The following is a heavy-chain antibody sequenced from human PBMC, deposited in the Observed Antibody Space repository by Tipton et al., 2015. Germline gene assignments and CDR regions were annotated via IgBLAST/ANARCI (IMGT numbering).Heavy chain of an antibody. CDR3: ARSSHYYGSGSFDY. V-gene: IGHV4-59*11. CDR1: GDAISSHY. CDR2: IYYSGST. J-gene: IGHJ4*02. Sequence: TLSLTCNVSGDAISSHYWSWIRQPPGKGLEWIGNIYYSGSTKYNPSLKSRVTISVDTSKNQFSLKLSSVTAADTAVYYCARSSHYYGSGSFDYWGQGTLVTVSS. D-gene: IGHD3-10*01.